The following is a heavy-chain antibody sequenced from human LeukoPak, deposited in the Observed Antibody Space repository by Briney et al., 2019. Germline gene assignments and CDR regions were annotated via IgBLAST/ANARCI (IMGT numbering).Heavy chain of an antibody. CDR2: IKQDESEK. V-gene: IGHV3-7*01. CDR3: ARDPSGSDFDY. Sequence: GGSLRLSCAAYGFTFSNYWMSWVRQAPGKGLEWVANIKQDESEKFYVDSVKGRFTISRDNAKNSLYLQMNILRAEDTAVYYCARDPSGSDFDYWGQGTLVTVSS. J-gene: IGHJ4*02. CDR1: GFTFSNYW. D-gene: IGHD5-12*01.